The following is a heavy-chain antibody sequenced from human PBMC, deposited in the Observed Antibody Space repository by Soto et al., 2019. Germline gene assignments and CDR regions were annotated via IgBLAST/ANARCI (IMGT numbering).Heavy chain of an antibody. CDR3: ARGRYGDY. CDR2: ISAHNGNT. J-gene: IGHJ4*02. Sequence: QVHLVQSGAEVKKPGASVKVSCQASGYAFTTYGITWVRQAPGQGLEWMGWISAHNGNTNYAQKLQGRVTVTRDTPTSTAYMELRSLRYDDTAVYYCARGRYGDYWGQGALVTVSS. CDR1: GYAFTTYG. V-gene: IGHV1-18*01. D-gene: IGHD1-1*01.